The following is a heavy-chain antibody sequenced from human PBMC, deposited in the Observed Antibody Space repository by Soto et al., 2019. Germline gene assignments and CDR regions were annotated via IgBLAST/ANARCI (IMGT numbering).Heavy chain of an antibody. CDR2: INPNSGGT. Sequence: ASVKVSCKASGYTFTGYYMHWVRQAPGQGLEWMGWINPNSGGTNYAQKFQGRVTMTRDTSISTAYMELRRLRSDDTAVYYCARVGGTFNMIRGEVYPLYYFDYWGQGTLATVSS. J-gene: IGHJ4*02. CDR1: GYTFTGYY. D-gene: IGHD3-10*01. V-gene: IGHV1-2*02. CDR3: ARVGGTFNMIRGEVYPLYYFDY.